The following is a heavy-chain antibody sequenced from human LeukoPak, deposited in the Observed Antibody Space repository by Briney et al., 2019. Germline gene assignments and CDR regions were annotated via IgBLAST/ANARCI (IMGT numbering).Heavy chain of an antibody. D-gene: IGHD6-13*01. Sequence: WETLSLTCTVSGGSISSYYWSWIRQPPGRGLEWIGYIYYSGSTNYNPSLKSRVTISVDTSKNQFSLKLSSVTAADTAVYYCARVASSSWSRKPNWFDPWGQGTLVTVSS. CDR3: ARVASSSWSRKPNWFDP. CDR1: GGSISSYY. V-gene: IGHV4-59*01. J-gene: IGHJ5*02. CDR2: IYYSGST.